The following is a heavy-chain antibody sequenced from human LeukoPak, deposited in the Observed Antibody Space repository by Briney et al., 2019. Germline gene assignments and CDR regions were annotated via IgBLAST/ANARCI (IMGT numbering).Heavy chain of an antibody. CDR2: IYTSGST. V-gene: IGHV4-61*02. CDR1: GGSISSGSYY. D-gene: IGHD2-2*02. J-gene: IGHJ5*02. CDR3: ARVIVVVPAAIILRWFDP. Sequence: SETLSLTCTVSGGSISSGSYYWSWIRQPAGKGLEWIGRIYTSGSTNYNPSLKSRVTISVDTSKNQFSLKLSSVTAADTAVYYCARVIVVVPAAIILRWFDPWGQGTLVTVSS.